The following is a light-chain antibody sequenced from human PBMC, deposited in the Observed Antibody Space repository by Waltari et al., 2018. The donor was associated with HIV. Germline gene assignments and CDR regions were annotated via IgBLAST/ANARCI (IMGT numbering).Light chain of an antibody. CDR1: SSDVGGYNY. J-gene: IGLJ3*02. V-gene: IGLV2-14*01. CDR3: SSFTSSSTWV. CDR2: EVT. Sequence: QSALTQPASVSGSPGQSITISCTGTSSDVGGYNYVSWYQQHPDKAPKLMIYEVTNRPSGVSNRFSGSKSGNTASLTISGLQAEDEADYYCSSFTSSSTWV.